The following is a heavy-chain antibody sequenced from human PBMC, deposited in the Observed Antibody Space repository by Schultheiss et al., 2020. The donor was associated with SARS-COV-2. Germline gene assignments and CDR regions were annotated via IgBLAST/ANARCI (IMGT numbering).Heavy chain of an antibody. CDR1: GFTFSSYE. Sequence: GESLKISCAASGFTFSSYEMNWVRQAPGKGLEWVAVISYDGSNKYYADSVKGRFTISRDNSKNTLYLQMNSLRAEDTAVYYCARGGYSYGTDAFDIWGQGTMVTVSS. CDR3: ARGGYSYGTDAFDI. CDR2: ISYDGSNK. J-gene: IGHJ3*02. D-gene: IGHD5-18*01. V-gene: IGHV3-30-3*01.